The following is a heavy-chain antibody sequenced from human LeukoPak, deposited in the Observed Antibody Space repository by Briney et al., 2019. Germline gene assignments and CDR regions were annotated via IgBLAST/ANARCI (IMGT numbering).Heavy chain of an antibody. CDR3: ARDRYSSGWYKD. CDR2: IKEDGSDK. CDR1: GFTFSHYW. D-gene: IGHD6-19*01. V-gene: IGHV3-7*01. Sequence: TGGSLRLSCAGSGFTFSHYWMSWVRQAPGKGLEWVVNIKEDGSDKYYVESVKGRFTISRDNAKNSLYLQMNSLRAEDTALYYCARDRYSSGWYKDWGQGTLVTVSS. J-gene: IGHJ4*02.